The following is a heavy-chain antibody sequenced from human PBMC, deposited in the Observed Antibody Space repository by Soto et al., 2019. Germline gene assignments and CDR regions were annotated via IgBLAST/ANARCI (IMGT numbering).Heavy chain of an antibody. Sequence: QVQLVQSGAEVKKPGSSVKVSCKASGGTFSRYAISWVRQAPGQGLEWMGGFIPAFETANYAQKFQGRVTITADESTSTVYMELSGLRSEDTDMYYCAKGTSSWNNWFDPWGQGTLVTVSS. V-gene: IGHV1-69*01. D-gene: IGHD6-13*01. CDR1: GGTFSRYA. CDR2: FIPAFETA. CDR3: AKGTSSWNNWFDP. J-gene: IGHJ5*02.